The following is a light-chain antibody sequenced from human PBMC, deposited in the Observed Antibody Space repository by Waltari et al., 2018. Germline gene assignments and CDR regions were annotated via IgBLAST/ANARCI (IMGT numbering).Light chain of an antibody. CDR1: SSDVGAYNY. CDR2: DVI. V-gene: IGLV2-14*03. Sequence: QSALTQPASVSGSPGQSITISCTGTSSDVGAYNYVSWYQQLPGQAPKPMIYDVISRPSGVSNGFSCSKSGNTVSRTISGLQADDEADYYCSSYTSSSTPLVFGGGTKLTVL. J-gene: IGLJ2*01. CDR3: SSYTSSSTPLV.